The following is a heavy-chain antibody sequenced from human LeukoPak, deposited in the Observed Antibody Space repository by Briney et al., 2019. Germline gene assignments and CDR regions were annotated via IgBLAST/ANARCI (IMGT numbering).Heavy chain of an antibody. CDR1: GYTFTGYY. CDR2: INPNSGGT. V-gene: IGHV1-2*02. D-gene: IGHD6-19*01. Sequence: ASVKVSCKASGYTFTGYYMHWVRQAPGQGLEWMGWINPNSGGTNYAQKFQGRVTMTRDTSISTAYMELSRLRSDDTAVYYRARAGAPGPHYYYYGMDVWGQGTTVTVSS. J-gene: IGHJ6*02. CDR3: ARAGAPGPHYYYYGMDV.